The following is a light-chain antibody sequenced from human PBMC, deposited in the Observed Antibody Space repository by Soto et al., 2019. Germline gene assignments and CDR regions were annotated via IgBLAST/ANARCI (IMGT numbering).Light chain of an antibody. CDR2: GNS. J-gene: IGLJ2*01. CDR1: SSNIGAGYD. CDR3: QSYDSSLSGHVV. Sequence: QPVLTQPPSVSGAPGQRVTISCTGSSSNIGAGYDVHWYQQLPGTAPKLLIYGNSNRPSGVPDRFSGSKSGTSASLAITGLQAEDEADYYCQSYDSSLSGHVVFGGVTKLTVL. V-gene: IGLV1-40*01.